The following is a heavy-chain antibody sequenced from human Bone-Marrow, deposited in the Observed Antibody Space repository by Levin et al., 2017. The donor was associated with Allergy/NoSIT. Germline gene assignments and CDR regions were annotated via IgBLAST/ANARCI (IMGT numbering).Heavy chain of an antibody. Sequence: GGSLRLSCKVSGYNFYTFWIGWVRQKPGKGLEWMGIIYPSDSDSRYNPSFQGHVTFSVDKATSTAYLRWNSLTTSDSAMYFCSRLRPDDYDYWSRYYGTSLFDYWGQGTQVTVSS. CDR1: GYNFYTFW. V-gene: IGHV5-51*01. J-gene: IGHJ4*02. CDR3: SRLRPDDYDYWSRYYGTSLFDY. D-gene: IGHD3-3*01. CDR2: IYPSDSDS.